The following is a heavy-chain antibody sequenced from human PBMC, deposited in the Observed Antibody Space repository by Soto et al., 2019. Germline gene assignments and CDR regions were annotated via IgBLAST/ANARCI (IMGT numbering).Heavy chain of an antibody. J-gene: IGHJ6*01. CDR1: GDSINNTYW. Sequence: QVQLQQSGPGLVKPSGTLSLTCFVSGDSINNTYWWSWVRQAPEQGLEWIGEIYHTGGRSYMPSLRGRITPAVDPSEILLCLQLAYLTAQDTAVYYCARAVYCTTANCWHDHHYYNIDVW. CDR3: ARAVYCTTANCWHDHHYYNIDV. V-gene: IGHV4-4*02. D-gene: IGHD2-2*01. CDR2: IYHTGGR.